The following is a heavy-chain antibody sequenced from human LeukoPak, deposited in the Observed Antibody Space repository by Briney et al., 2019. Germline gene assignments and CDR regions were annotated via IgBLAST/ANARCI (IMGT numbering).Heavy chain of an antibody. CDR2: IKSKIDGGTT. V-gene: IGHV3-15*01. Sequence: GGSLRLSCAASGFTFNSAWMSWVRQAPGKGLEWIGRIKSKIDGGTTEYAAPVKGRFTISRDDSKSTLYLQMNSLKTEDTAVYFCAADLVPPPAYGFDYWGQGILVTVSS. CDR1: GFTFNSAW. CDR3: AADLVPPPAYGFDY. D-gene: IGHD3-10*01. J-gene: IGHJ4*02.